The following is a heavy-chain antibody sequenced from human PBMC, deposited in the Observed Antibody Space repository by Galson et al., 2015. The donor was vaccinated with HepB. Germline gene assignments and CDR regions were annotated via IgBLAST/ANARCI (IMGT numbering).Heavy chain of an antibody. CDR2: ISGSGGST. CDR1: GFTFSSYA. J-gene: IGHJ5*02. D-gene: IGHD3-22*01. Sequence: SLRLSCAASGFTFSSYAMSWVRQAPGKGLEWVSAISGSGGSTYYVDSVKGRFTISRDNSKNTLYLQMNSLRAEDTAVYYCAKVTMIVVVIIWYNWFDPWGQGTLVTVSS. CDR3: AKVTMIVVVIIWYNWFDP. V-gene: IGHV3-23*01.